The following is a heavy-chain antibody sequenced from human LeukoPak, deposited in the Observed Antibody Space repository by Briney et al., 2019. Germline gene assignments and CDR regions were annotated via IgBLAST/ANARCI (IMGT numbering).Heavy chain of an antibody. CDR1: GFTFSNYW. CDR2: IKQDGSEK. V-gene: IGHV3-7*01. J-gene: IGHJ4*02. CDR3: CIMGIPVWD. D-gene: IGHD3-16*01. Sequence: GGSLRLSCAASGFTFSNYWMTWVRQAPGKGLEWVANIKQDGSEKYYVDSVKGRFTISRDNAKNSLYLQMNSLRAEDTAVYYCCIMGIPVWDWGQGTLVTVSS.